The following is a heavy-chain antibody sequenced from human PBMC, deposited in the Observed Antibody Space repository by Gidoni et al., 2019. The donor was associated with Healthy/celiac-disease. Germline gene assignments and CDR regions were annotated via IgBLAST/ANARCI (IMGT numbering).Heavy chain of an antibody. V-gene: IGHV2-26*01. Sequence: QVTFKESGPVLVKPTETLTLTCPVSGFTLSNARMGVSWLRQPPGKSLEWLAHIFSNDEKSYSTSLKSRLTISKDPSKSQVVLTMTNMDPVDTATYYCARISACGYDDYWGQGTLVTVSS. CDR2: IFSNDEK. J-gene: IGHJ4*02. D-gene: IGHD3-22*01. CDR1: GFTLSNARMG. CDR3: ARISACGYDDY.